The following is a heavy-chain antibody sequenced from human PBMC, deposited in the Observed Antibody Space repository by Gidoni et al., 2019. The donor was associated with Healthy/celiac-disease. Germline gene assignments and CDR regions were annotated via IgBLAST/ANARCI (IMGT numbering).Heavy chain of an antibody. CDR3: VKDADCTNGVCWYYFDY. J-gene: IGHJ4*02. CDR2: ISSNGGST. Sequence: EVQLVESGGGLVQPGGSLRLSCSASGFTFSSYAMHWVRQAPGKGLEYVSAISSNGGSTYYADSVKGRFTISRDNSKNTLYLQMSSLRAEDTAVYYCVKDADCTNGVCWYYFDYWGQGTLVTVSS. CDR1: GFTFSSYA. V-gene: IGHV3-64D*06. D-gene: IGHD2-8*01.